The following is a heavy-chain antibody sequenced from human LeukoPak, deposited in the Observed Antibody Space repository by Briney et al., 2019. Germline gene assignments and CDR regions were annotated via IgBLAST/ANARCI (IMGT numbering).Heavy chain of an antibody. D-gene: IGHD3-3*01. V-gene: IGHV4/OR15-8*01. CDR1: GGSIDSTNW. Sequence: SETLSLTCDVSGGSIDSTNWWNWVRQPPGKGLEWIGEIHHDGRINYNPSLKSRVTLSVDKSKNQFSLRLNSVTAADTAMYYCARSHDHLWRNYPDYWGQGTLVTVSS. CDR3: ARSHDHLWRNYPDY. J-gene: IGHJ4*02. CDR2: IHHDGRI.